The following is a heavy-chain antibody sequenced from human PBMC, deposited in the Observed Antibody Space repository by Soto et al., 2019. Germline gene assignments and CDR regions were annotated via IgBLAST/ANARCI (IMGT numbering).Heavy chain of an antibody. Sequence: TLSLSGTGAGASITNNGYSWSWIRQHPVKGLEWIGSRNNRDDTYYNPSLKTRVTISLDKSKNQFTRSLISVTSADTALYFCARGGSGWKALNWFESWGQGKLVTVS. D-gene: IGHD6-19*01. CDR1: GASITNNGYS. CDR3: ARGGSGWKALNWFES. V-gene: IGHV4-31*02. J-gene: IGHJ5*01. CDR2: RNNRDDT.